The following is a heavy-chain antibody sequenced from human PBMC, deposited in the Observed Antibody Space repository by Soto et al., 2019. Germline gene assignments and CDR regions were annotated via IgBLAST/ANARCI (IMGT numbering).Heavy chain of an antibody. Sequence: PSETLSLTCSVSGGSVSDKTYYWSWIRQPPGKRLEWIGYVYYSGTTNYNPSPKSRVTISVDLSKNRFSLRLSSVTTADTALYYCARTTAVPNTLRSRYFFDYWGQGTLVTVSS. D-gene: IGHD4-17*01. V-gene: IGHV4-61*01. CDR1: GGSVSDKTYY. J-gene: IGHJ4*02. CDR3: ARTTAVPNTLRSRYFFDY. CDR2: VYYSGTT.